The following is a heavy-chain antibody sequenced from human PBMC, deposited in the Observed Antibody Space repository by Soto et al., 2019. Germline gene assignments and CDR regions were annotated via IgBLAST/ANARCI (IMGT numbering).Heavy chain of an antibody. J-gene: IGHJ3*02. V-gene: IGHV4-30-4*01. D-gene: IGHD3-22*01. Sequence: SETLSLTCTVSGGSISSGDYYWSWIRQPPGKGLEWIGYIYYSGSTYYNPSLKSRVTISVDTSKNQFSLKLSSVTAADTAVYYCARGFSSEEAFDIWGQGTMVTVAS. CDR3: ARGFSSEEAFDI. CDR1: GGSISSGDYY. CDR2: IYYSGST.